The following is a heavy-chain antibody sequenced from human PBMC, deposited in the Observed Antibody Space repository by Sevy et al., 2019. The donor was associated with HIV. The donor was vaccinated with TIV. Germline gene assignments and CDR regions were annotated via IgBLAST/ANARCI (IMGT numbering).Heavy chain of an antibody. CDR1: GFTFDDYA. CDR3: SRALGTAVTPEYYFDY. Sequence: GGSLRLSCTASGFTFDDYAMSWFRQAPGKGLEWVAFITRNSYEAYGGTREYAASVKGRFTISRDDSKSIAYLQMNSLRTEDTAMYYCSRALGTAVTPEYYFDYWGQGTLVTVSS. D-gene: IGHD7-27*01. V-gene: IGHV3-49*03. J-gene: IGHJ4*02. CDR2: ITRNSYEAYGGTR.